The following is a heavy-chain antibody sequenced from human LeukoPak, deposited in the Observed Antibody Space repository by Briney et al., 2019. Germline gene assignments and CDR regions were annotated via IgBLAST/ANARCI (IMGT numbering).Heavy chain of an antibody. Sequence: SVKVSCKASGGTFSSYAISWVRQAPGQGLEWMGRIIPIFGTANYAQKFQGRVTMTRDTSTSTVYMELSSLRSEDTAVYYCARASGGYGGMEDYWGQGTLVTVSS. V-gene: IGHV1-69*05. J-gene: IGHJ4*02. CDR2: IIPIFGTA. CDR1: GGTFSSYA. D-gene: IGHD4-23*01. CDR3: ARASGGYGGMEDY.